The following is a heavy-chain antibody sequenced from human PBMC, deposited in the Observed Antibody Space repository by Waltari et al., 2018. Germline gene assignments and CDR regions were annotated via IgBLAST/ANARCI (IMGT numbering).Heavy chain of an antibody. CDR1: GFTFSSYA. Sequence: EVQLLESGGALVQPGGSLRLSCAASGFTFSSYAMNWVRQAPGQGLEWVSGISDRGGNTYHADSVKGRFTISRDNFKNTLYLQMNSLRAEDTAVYYCAKEGQYCGGDCSNWFDPWGQGTLVTVSS. D-gene: IGHD2-21*02. CDR3: AKEGQYCGGDCSNWFDP. CDR2: ISDRGGNT. J-gene: IGHJ5*02. V-gene: IGHV3-23*01.